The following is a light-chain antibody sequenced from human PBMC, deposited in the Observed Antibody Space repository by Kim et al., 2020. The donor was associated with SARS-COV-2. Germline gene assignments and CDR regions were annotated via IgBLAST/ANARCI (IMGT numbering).Light chain of an antibody. CDR2: GAS. V-gene: IGKV3-20*01. CDR1: QSVSSSY. Sequence: EIVLKQSPGTLSLSPGEKAKLSCRVSQSVSSSYLAWYQQKPGQAPRLLIYGASNWATGIPDRFSGSGSGTDFTLTISGVEPEDSAVYYCQQYGSSPQTFGQGTKVDIK. CDR3: QQYGSSPQT. J-gene: IGKJ1*01.